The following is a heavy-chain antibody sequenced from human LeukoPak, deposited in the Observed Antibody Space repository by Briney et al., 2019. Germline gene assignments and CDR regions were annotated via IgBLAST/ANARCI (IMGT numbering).Heavy chain of an antibody. CDR2: IIPIFGTA. CDR3: ARVGRDGYNPYDY. D-gene: IGHD5-24*01. CDR1: GGTFSSYA. Sequence: ASVKVSCKASGGTFSSYAISWVRQAPGQGLEWMGGIIPIFGTANYAQKFQGRVTITTDESTSTAYMELSSLRSEDTAVYYCARVGRDGYNPYDYWGQGTLVTVSS. J-gene: IGHJ4*02. V-gene: IGHV1-69*05.